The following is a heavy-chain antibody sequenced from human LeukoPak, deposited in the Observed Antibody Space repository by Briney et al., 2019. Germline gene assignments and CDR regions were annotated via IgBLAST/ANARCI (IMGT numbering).Heavy chain of an antibody. CDR1: GGSISSYY. CDR2: IYYSGST. D-gene: IGHD2-2*01. J-gene: IGHJ6*02. V-gene: IGHV4-59*01. Sequence: PSETLSLTCTVSGGSISSYYWSWIRQPPGKGLEWIGYIYYSGSTNYNPSLKSRVTISVDTSKNQFSLKLSSVTAADTAVYYCARAPHQLLSAGGMDVWGQGTTVTVSS. CDR3: ARAPHQLLSAGGMDV.